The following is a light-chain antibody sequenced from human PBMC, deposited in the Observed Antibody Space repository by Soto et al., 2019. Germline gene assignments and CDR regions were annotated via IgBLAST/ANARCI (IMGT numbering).Light chain of an antibody. CDR3: SSYAGSNNKV. CDR1: SSDVGGYNY. Sequence: QSALTQPPSASGSPGQSVTISCTGTSSDVGGYNYVSWYQQHLGKAPKLIIYEASKWPSGVPDRFSGSKSGNTASLTVSGLQAEDEADNYCSSYAGSNNKVFGGGTKLTVL. CDR2: EAS. V-gene: IGLV2-8*01. J-gene: IGLJ2*01.